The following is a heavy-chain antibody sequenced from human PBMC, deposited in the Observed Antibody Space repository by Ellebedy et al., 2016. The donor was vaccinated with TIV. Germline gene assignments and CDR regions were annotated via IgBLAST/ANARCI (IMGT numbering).Heavy chain of an antibody. J-gene: IGHJ4*02. Sequence: GESLKISCAASGFPFSNYAMHWVRQAPGKGLEWVAVLSYDGSDKYYADSVKGRFTISRDNSKNTLYLQLNSLRVEDTAVYYCVRDPTMGPVVSFDYWGQGTLVTVSS. V-gene: IGHV3-30*01. D-gene: IGHD1-14*01. CDR3: VRDPTMGPVVSFDY. CDR1: GFPFSNYA. CDR2: LSYDGSDK.